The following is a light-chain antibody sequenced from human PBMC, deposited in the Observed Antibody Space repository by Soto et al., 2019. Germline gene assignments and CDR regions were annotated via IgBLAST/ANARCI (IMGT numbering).Light chain of an antibody. J-gene: IGKJ5*01. CDR2: AAF. Sequence: DIQMTQSPSAVAASVGGRGTSSCRASEDINSRLAWYQQKPGNAPKLLIYAAFILQSGVPSRFSGYGSGTDFTLSISSLQPEDFATYYCQKADSFPISCGQGTRLEIK. V-gene: IGKV1-12*01. CDR1: EDINSR. CDR3: QKADSFPIS.